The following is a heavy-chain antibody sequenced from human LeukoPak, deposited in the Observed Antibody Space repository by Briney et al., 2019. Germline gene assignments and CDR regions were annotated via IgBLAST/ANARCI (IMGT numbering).Heavy chain of an antibody. Sequence: ASVKVSCKASGYTFTNYYIHWVRQAPGQGLEWMGWISTYNGNTNYVQKLQGRVTMTTDTSTSTAYMELTSLRSEDTAVYYCAKEGVLGATMTNNWFDPWGQGTLVTVSS. D-gene: IGHD1-26*01. CDR2: ISTYNGNT. CDR1: GYTFTNYY. V-gene: IGHV1-18*04. J-gene: IGHJ5*02. CDR3: AKEGVLGATMTNNWFDP.